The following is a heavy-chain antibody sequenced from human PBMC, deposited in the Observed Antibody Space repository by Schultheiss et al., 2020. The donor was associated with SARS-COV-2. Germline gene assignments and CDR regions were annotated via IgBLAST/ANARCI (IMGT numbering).Heavy chain of an antibody. J-gene: IGHJ4*02. CDR3: ATRKLRYFDWVGD. D-gene: IGHD3-9*01. CDR1: GGSISSSSYY. CDR2: INHSGST. Sequence: SQTLSLTCTVSGGSISSSSYYWSWIRQPPGKGLEWIGEINHSGSTNYNPSLKSRVTISVDTSKNQFSLKLSSVTAADTAVYYCATRKLRYFDWVGDWGQGTLVTVSS. V-gene: IGHV4-39*07.